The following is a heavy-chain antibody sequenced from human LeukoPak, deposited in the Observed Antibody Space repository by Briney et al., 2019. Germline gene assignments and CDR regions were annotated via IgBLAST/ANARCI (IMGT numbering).Heavy chain of an antibody. V-gene: IGHV3-23*01. CDR3: AKDNDFWSGYRHPDFDY. CDR1: GFTFSSYA. CDR2: ISGSDGST. D-gene: IGHD3-3*01. J-gene: IGHJ4*02. Sequence: GGSLRLSCAASGFTFSSYAMSWVRQAPGKGLEWVSAISGSDGSTYYADSVKGRFTISRDNSKNTLYLQMNSLRAEDTAVYYCAKDNDFWSGYRHPDFDYWGQGTLVTVSS.